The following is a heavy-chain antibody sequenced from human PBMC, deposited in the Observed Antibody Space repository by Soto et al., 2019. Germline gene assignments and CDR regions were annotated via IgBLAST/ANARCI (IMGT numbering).Heavy chain of an antibody. D-gene: IGHD2-15*01. CDR1: SGSITSANW. CDR3: ARRGGGVVLAATTPFDY. CDR2: IYHSGST. V-gene: IGHV4-4*02. Sequence: QVPLQESGPRLVRPSGTLSLTCTVSSGSITSANWWRWVRQPPGRGLEWIGEIYHSGSTNYNLSLKSRATLSVDKSKNQFSLSLSSVTAADTAIYYCARRGGGVVLAATTPFDYWGQGTLVTVSS. J-gene: IGHJ4*02.